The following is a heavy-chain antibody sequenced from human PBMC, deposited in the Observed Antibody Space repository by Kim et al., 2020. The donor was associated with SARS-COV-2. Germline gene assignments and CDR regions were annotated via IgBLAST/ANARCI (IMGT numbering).Heavy chain of an antibody. CDR1: GFTFSNAW. V-gene: IGHV3-15*01. D-gene: IGHD3-22*01. CDR2: IKSKTDGGTT. CDR3: TTAPSMTVVAFDY. J-gene: IGHJ4*02. Sequence: GGSLRLSCAASGFTFSNAWMSWVRQAPGKGLEWVGRIKSKTDGGTTDYAAPVKGRFTISRDDSKNTLYLQMNSLKTEDTAVYYCTTAPSMTVVAFDYWGQGTLVTVSS.